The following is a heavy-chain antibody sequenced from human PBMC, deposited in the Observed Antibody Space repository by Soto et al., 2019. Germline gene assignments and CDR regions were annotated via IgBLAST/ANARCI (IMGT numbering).Heavy chain of an antibody. V-gene: IGHV3-13*01. Sequence: GGSLRLSCAASGFTFSSYDMHWVRQVTGKGLEWVSAIGTAGDTYYPGSVKGRFTISRENAKNSLYLQMNNLRAGDTAVYYCARVANSYYAMDVWGQGTTVTVSS. J-gene: IGHJ6*02. CDR2: IGTAGDT. CDR3: ARVANSYYAMDV. CDR1: GFTFSSYD.